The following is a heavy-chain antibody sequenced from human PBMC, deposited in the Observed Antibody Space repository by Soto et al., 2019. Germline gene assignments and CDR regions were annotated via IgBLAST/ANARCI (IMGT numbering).Heavy chain of an antibody. CDR3: ARDSVYNYGHPLAY. Sequence: GGSLRLSCAGSGFTFSSYTMHWVRQAPGKGLEWVTLILSDGSNKYYADSVKGRLTISRANTKDTLDLQMNSLRAEDTAIYCCARDSVYNYGHPLAYWGHGSLVTVSS. CDR1: GFTFSSYT. CDR2: ILSDGSNK. V-gene: IGHV3-30-3*01. D-gene: IGHD5-18*01. J-gene: IGHJ4*01.